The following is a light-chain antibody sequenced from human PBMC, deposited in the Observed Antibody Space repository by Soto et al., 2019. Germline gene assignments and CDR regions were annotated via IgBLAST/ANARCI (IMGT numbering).Light chain of an antibody. V-gene: IGKV3-15*01. CDR3: QQYNNWPRWT. CDR1: QGVSSN. J-gene: IGKJ1*01. CDR2: GAS. Sequence: EIVMTQSPATLSVSPGERATLSCRASQGVSSNLAWYQQKPGQAPRLLIYGASTRATGIPARFSGSGPGTEFTLTISSLQSEDFAVYYCQQYNNWPRWTFGQGTKV.